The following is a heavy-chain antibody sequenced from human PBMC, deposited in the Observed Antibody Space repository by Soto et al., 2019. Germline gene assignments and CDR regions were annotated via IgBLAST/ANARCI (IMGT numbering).Heavy chain of an antibody. D-gene: IGHD2-21*02. CDR2: IYYSGST. Sequence: SETLSLTCSVSGGSISSSGHYWGWIRQPPGKGLEWIATIYYSGSTYHNPSLKSRVTISVDTSKNQFSLKLSSVTAADTAVYYCARLTYCGGDCYMYFDLWGHGTLVTVSS. CDR1: GGSISSSGHY. CDR3: ARLTYCGGDCYMYFDL. J-gene: IGHJ2*01. V-gene: IGHV4-39*01.